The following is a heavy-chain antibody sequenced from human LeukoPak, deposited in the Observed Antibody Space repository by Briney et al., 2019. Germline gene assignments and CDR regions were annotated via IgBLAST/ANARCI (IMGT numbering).Heavy chain of an antibody. J-gene: IGHJ4*02. V-gene: IGHV3-23*01. Sequence: GGSLRLSCAASGFTLRSYAMSWVRQAPGKGLEWVSAISGSGGSTYYADSVKGRFTIYRDNYKNTLYLQMNSLRAEDTAVYYCATQVYYGSGSRLTNWGQGTLVTDSS. CDR2: ISGSGGST. CDR3: ATQVYYGSGSRLTN. D-gene: IGHD3-10*01. CDR1: GFTLRSYA.